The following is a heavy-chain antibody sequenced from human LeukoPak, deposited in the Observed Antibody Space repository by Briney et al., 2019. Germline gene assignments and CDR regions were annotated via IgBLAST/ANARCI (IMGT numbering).Heavy chain of an antibody. Sequence: SVKVSCKASGGTFSSYAISWVRQAPGQGLEWMGRIIPILGIANYAQKFQGRVTITADKSTSTAYMELSSLRSEDTAVYYCARDRTIFGVVIIPYGMDVWGQGTTVTVSS. CDR2: IIPILGIA. CDR1: GGTFSSYA. D-gene: IGHD3-3*01. CDR3: ARDRTIFGVVIIPYGMDV. V-gene: IGHV1-69*04. J-gene: IGHJ6*02.